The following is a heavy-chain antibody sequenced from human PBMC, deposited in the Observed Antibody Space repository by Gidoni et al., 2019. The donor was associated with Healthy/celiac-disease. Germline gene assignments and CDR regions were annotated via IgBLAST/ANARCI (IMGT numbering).Heavy chain of an antibody. J-gene: IGHJ5*02. CDR1: GGSFSGYY. Sequence: QVQLQQWGAGLLKPSETLSLTCAVYGGSFSGYYWSWIRQPPGKGLEWIGEINHSGSTNYNPSLKSRVTISVDTSKNQFSLKLSSVTAADTAVYYCARANRGTYYDFWSGSTGANWFDPWGQGTLVTVSS. CDR3: ARANRGTYYDFWSGSTGANWFDP. D-gene: IGHD3-3*01. CDR2: INHSGST. V-gene: IGHV4-34*01.